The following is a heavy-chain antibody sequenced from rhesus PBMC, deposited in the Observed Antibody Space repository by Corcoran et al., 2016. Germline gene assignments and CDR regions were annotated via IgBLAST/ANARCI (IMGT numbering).Heavy chain of an antibody. V-gene: IGHV3-8*01. CDR2: INTGGGST. D-gene: IGHD3-9*01. J-gene: IGHJ3*01. CDR3: ATGTRNAFDF. CDR1: GFTFGSYG. Sequence: EVQLVESGGGLVQPGGSLRLSCAASGFTFGSYGMQWAHQAQGKGLEWVSAINTGGGSTGYTDSVKGRCTIARENAKNTLYLQMDSLRAEETAVYYCATGTRNAFDFWGQGLRVTVSS.